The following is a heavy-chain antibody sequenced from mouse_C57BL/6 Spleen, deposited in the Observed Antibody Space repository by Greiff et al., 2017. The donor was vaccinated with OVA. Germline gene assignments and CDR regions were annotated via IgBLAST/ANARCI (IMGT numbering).Heavy chain of an antibody. CDR2: IYPSDSET. V-gene: IGHV1-61*01. J-gene: IGHJ2*01. CDR1: GYTFTSYW. D-gene: IGHD1-1*01. Sequence: VQLQQPGAELVRPGSSVKLSCKASGYTFTSYWMDWVKQRPGQGLEWIGNIYPSDSETHYNQKFKDKATLTVDKSSSTAYMQLSSLTSEDSAVYYCARQATVVANYFDYWGQGTTRTVSS. CDR3: ARQATVVANYFDY.